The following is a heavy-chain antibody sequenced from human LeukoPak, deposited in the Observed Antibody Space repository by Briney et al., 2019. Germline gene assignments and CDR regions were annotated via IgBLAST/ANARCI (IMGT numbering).Heavy chain of an antibody. CDR3: ASGTYYDFWSGYRLDY. Sequence: GGSLRLSCAASGFTFSSYAMSWVRQAPGKGLEWVSAISGSGGSTYYADSVKGRFTISRDNSKNTLYLQMNSLRAEDTAVYYCASGTYYDFWSGYRLDYWGQGTLVTVSS. D-gene: IGHD3-3*01. CDR2: ISGSGGST. CDR1: GFTFSSYA. V-gene: IGHV3-23*01. J-gene: IGHJ4*02.